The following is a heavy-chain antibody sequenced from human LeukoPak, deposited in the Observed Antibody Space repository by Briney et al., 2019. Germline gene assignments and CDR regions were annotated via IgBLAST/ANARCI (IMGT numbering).Heavy chain of an antibody. J-gene: IGHJ6*03. D-gene: IGHD6-25*01. CDR1: GFTFSNFA. CDR2: VSYDGSYK. Sequence: PGRSLRLSCAATGFTFSNFAMHWVRQAPGKGLEWVAVVSYDGSYKYYADSVKGRFTISRDNSKNTLYLQMNSLRAEDTAVYYCARDGTPNYSSGWVYMDVWGEGTTVTISS. V-gene: IGHV3-30*04. CDR3: ARDGTPNYSSGWVYMDV.